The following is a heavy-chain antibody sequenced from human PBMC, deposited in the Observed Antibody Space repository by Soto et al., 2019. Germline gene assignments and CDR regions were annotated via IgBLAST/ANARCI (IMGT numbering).Heavy chain of an antibody. CDR2: IYYRSKWFH. V-gene: IGHV6-1*01. J-gene: IGHJ6*02. CDR1: GDSVPSNGAC. D-gene: IGHD2-15*01. CDR3: ARVHCSAGTCLDGLGF. Sequence: PPQTLSLTCVISGDSVPSNGACWNWIRQSPSRGLQWLGRIYYRSKWFHDYAASVESRMTINPDTSRNQFSLQLNYVTPEDTAVYYCARVHCSAGTCLDGLGFWGRGTTVTVSS.